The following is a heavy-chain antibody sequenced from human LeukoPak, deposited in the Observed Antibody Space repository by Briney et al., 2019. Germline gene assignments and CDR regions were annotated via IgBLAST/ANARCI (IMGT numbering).Heavy chain of an antibody. CDR2: INRDGSER. CDR3: ARDLFSSSWYLDAFDI. CDR1: GFTFSNYW. Sequence: GGSLRLSCAASGFTFSNYWMTWVRQAPGKGLEWVANINRDGSERYYVDSVKGRFTISRDDAKSSLYLQMNSLRAEDTAVYYCARDLFSSSWYLDAFDIWGQGTMVTVSS. V-gene: IGHV3-7*03. D-gene: IGHD6-13*01. J-gene: IGHJ3*02.